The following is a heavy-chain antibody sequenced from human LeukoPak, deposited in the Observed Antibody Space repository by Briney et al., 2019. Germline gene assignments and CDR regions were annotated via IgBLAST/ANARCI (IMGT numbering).Heavy chain of an antibody. CDR2: INHSGST. D-gene: IGHD6-13*01. V-gene: IGHV4-34*01. CDR1: GGSFSGYY. CDR3: ARSYSSSPQDY. Sequence: SETLSLTCAVCGGSFSGYYWSWIRQPPGKGLEWIGEINHSGSTNYNPSLKSRVTISVDTSKNQFSLKLSSVTAADTAVYYCARSYSSSPQDYWGQGTLVTVSS. J-gene: IGHJ4*02.